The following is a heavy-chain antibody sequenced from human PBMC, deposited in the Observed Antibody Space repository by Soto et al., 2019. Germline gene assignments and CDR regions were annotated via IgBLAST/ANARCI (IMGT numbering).Heavy chain of an antibody. V-gene: IGHV4-59*12. CDR3: ARGDSGDDPLDY. J-gene: IGHJ4*02. D-gene: IGHD5-12*01. CDR1: GGSISSYY. CDR2: IYHSGST. Sequence: PSETLSLTCTVSGGSISSYYWSWIRQPPGKGLEWIGEIYHSGSTNYNPSLKSRVTISVDKSKNQFSLKLSSVTAADTAVYYCARGDSGDDPLDYWGQGTLVTVSS.